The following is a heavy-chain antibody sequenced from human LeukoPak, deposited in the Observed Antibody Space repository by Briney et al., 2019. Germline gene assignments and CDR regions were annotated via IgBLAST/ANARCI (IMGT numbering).Heavy chain of an antibody. Sequence: PGGSLRLSCAASGFTFSDYFMTWSRQAPGKGLEWVSYISNSGGTIYYSDSVKGRFTISRDNATNLLYLEMDSLRAGDTAVYYCARMRSSWYFDHWGQGSLVTVSS. V-gene: IGHV3-11*01. J-gene: IGHJ4*02. CDR1: GFTFSDYF. D-gene: IGHD6-13*01. CDR2: ISNSGGTI. CDR3: ARMRSSWYFDH.